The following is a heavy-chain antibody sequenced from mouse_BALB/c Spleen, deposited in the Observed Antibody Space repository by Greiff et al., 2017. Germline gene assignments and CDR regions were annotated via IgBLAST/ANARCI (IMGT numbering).Heavy chain of an antibody. V-gene: IGHV5-6-5*01. Sequence: EVMLVESGGGLVKPGGSLKLSCAASGFTFSSYAMSWVRQTPEKRLEWVASISSGGSTYYPDSVKGRFTISRDNARNILYLQMSSLRSEDTAKYYCASGTGHGCAYGGEGTRVTVAA. CDR2: ISSGGST. J-gene: IGHJ3*01. CDR3: ASGTGHGCAY. CDR1: GFTFSSYA.